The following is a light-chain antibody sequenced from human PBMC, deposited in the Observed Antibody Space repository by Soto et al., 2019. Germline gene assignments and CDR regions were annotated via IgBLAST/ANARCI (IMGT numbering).Light chain of an antibody. V-gene: IGKV3-15*01. CDR3: QDSSTSPWP. J-gene: IGKJ1*01. Sequence: IVMTRSPATLSVSPGERVTFSCMASQGIRNHLAWYQHKPGQAPRLLIYDASTRATGVPARFSGSGSGTDFTLTISSLEPEDSAVYYCQDSSTSPWPFGQGTKVDIK. CDR2: DAS. CDR1: QGIRNH.